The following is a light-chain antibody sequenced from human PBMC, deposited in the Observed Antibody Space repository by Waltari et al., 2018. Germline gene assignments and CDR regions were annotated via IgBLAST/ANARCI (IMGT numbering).Light chain of an antibody. CDR3: PQRTSWPPGLS. CDR2: DVS. V-gene: IGKV3-11*01. CDR1: QSVSNN. J-gene: IGKJ4*01. Sequence: EIVLTQSPATRALSTGERATLSCRASQSVSNNLAWYQQKPGQAPRLLIYDVSSRATGIPARISARGAVTDFTLTINSLEPEDSAVYYCPQRTSWPPGLSFGGGTKVEI.